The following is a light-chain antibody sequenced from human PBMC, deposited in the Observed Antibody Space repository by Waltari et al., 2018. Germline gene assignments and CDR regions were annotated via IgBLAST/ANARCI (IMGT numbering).Light chain of an antibody. J-gene: IGKJ2*01. CDR3: QQYNTYSS. CDR1: QCISNW. V-gene: IGKV1-5*03. CDR2: KAS. Sequence: DIQMTQSPSSLSASVGDRVTITCRASQCISNWLAWYQQKPGKAPILLIYKASILKSGVPSRFSGSGSGTQFTLTISSLQPGDFATYYCQQYNTYSSFGQGTKLEIK.